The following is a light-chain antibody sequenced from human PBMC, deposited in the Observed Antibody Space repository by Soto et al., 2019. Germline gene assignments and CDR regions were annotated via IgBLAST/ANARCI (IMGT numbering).Light chain of an antibody. CDR3: QQRNSWPPTFT. V-gene: IGKV3-11*01. CDR2: DAS. Sequence: TQSPSTLSASVGDRVTITCRASQSISSNLAWHQQKPGQAPRILMYDASTRATGISARFSGSGSGTDFTLTISSLEPEDFAVYYCQQRNSWPPTFTFGRGTRLEIK. CDR1: QSISSN. J-gene: IGKJ5*01.